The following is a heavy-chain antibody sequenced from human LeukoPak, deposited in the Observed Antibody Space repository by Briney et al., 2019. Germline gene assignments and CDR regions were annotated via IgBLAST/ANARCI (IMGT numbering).Heavy chain of an antibody. V-gene: IGHV5-51*01. CDR3: ARREKTVTHWYYYYYGMDV. CDR1: GYSFTSYW. D-gene: IGHD4-17*01. J-gene: IGHJ6*02. Sequence: GESLQISCQGSGYSFTSYWIGWVRPRPGKGLEWMGIIYPGDSDTRYSPSFQGQVTISADKSISTAYLQWSSLKASDTAMYYCARREKTVTHWYYYYYGMDVWGQGTTVTVSS. CDR2: IYPGDSDT.